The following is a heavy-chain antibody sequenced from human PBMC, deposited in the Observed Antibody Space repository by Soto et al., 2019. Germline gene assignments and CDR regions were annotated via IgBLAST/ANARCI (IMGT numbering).Heavy chain of an antibody. J-gene: IGHJ5*02. CDR3: ARDRGYRGYESNWFDP. V-gene: IGHV4-59*01. D-gene: IGHD5-12*01. Sequence: SATLALTCTVSDDSITSYYWSWIGQPPGKGLEWIGYAFYTGGTNYNPSLKSRVAISVDASKKQISLKLSSVTAADTAVYYCARDRGYRGYESNWFDPWGQGALVTVSS. CDR2: AFYTGGT. CDR1: DDSITSYY.